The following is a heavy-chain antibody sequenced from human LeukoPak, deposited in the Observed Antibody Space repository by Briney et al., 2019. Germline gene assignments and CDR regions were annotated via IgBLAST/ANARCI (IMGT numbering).Heavy chain of an antibody. V-gene: IGHV1-18*01. CDR2: ISAYNGNT. CDR1: GYTFTSYG. D-gene: IGHD3-9*01. Sequence: ASVKVSCKASGYTFTSYGISWVRQAPGQGLEWMGWISAYNGNTNYAQKLQGRVTMTTDTSTSTAYMELRSLRSDDTAVYYCARTFGRYFDWFSYAFDIWGQGTMVTVSS. CDR3: ARTFGRYFDWFSYAFDI. J-gene: IGHJ3*02.